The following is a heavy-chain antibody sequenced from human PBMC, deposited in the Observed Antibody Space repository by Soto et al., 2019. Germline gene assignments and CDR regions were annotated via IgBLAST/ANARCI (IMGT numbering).Heavy chain of an antibody. D-gene: IGHD2-15*01. CDR1: GYTFTSYY. J-gene: IGHJ6*04. V-gene: IGHV1-46*01. Sequence: ASVKVSCKACGYTFTSYYMHWVRQAPGQGLEWMGIINPSGGSTSYAQKFQGRVTMTRDTSTSTVYMELSSLRSEDTAVYYCARGGVVAARRLYYYGMDVWGKGPTVTVSS. CDR2: INPSGGST. CDR3: ARGGVVAARRLYYYGMDV.